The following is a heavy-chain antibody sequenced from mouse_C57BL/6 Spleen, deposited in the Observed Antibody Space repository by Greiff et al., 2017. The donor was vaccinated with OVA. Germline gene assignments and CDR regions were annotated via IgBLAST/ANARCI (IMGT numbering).Heavy chain of an antibody. CDR2: ISNGGGST. CDR3: ARGSPFAY. J-gene: IGHJ3*01. V-gene: IGHV5-12*01. CDR1: GFTFSDYY. Sequence: DVQLVESGGGLVQPGGSLKLSCAASGFTFSDYYMYWVRQTPEKRLEWVAYISNGGGSTYYPDTVKGRFTISRDNAKNTLYLQMSRLKSEDTAMYYCARGSPFAYWGQGTLVTVSA. D-gene: IGHD1-1*02.